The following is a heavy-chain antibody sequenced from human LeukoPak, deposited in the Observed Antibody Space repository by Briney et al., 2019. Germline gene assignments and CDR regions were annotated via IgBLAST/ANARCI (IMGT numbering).Heavy chain of an antibody. Sequence: ASVKVSCKASVYTFTSYGISWVRQAPGEGLEWMGWISAYNGNTNYAQKLQGRVTMTTDTSTSTAYMELRSLRSDDTAVYYCARDAYDSSGYYQDYWGQGTLVTVSS. V-gene: IGHV1-18*01. D-gene: IGHD3-22*01. CDR3: ARDAYDSSGYYQDY. J-gene: IGHJ4*02. CDR1: VYTFTSYG. CDR2: ISAYNGNT.